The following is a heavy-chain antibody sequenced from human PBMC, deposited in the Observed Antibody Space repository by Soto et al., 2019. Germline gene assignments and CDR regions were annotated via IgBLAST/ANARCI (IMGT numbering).Heavy chain of an antibody. Sequence: SETLSLTCAVYGGSFSGYYWSWIRQPPGKGLEWIGEINHSGSTNYNPSLKSRVTISVDTSKNQFSLKLSSVTAADTAVYYCARDWYYYGSGNGWFDPWSQGTLVTVSS. V-gene: IGHV4-34*01. J-gene: IGHJ5*02. CDR2: INHSGST. CDR1: GGSFSGYY. D-gene: IGHD3-10*01. CDR3: ARDWYYYGSGNGWFDP.